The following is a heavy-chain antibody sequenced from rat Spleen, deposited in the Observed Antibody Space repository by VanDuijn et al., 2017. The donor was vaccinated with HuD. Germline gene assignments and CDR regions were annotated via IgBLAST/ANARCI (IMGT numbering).Heavy chain of an antibody. D-gene: IGHD1-10*01. J-gene: IGHJ3*01. Sequence: EVQLVESGGGLVQPGRSLKLSCTTSGFTFSDCYMAWVRQAPTKGLEWVASISYDGTATYYRDSVKGRFTLSRDNAKSTLYLQMDSLRSEDTATYYCTQQLGDWFAYWGQGTLVTVSS. CDR3: TQQLGDWFAY. V-gene: IGHV5-20*01. CDR1: GFTFSDCY. CDR2: ISYDGTAT.